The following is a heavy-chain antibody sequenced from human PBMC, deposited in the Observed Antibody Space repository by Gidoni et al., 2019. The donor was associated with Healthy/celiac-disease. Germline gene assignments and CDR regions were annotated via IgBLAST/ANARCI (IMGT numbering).Heavy chain of an antibody. CDR1: GVTFSRYA. V-gene: IGHV3-30-3*01. J-gene: IGHJ4*02. D-gene: IGHD3-10*01. CDR3: ARGGDGGGYFDY. CDR2: ISYDGSNK. Sequence: QVQLVESGGGAVQPGRSLSSSCDSDGVTFSRYAMQWVRQAPGKGLEWVAVISYDGSNKSYADSVKGRFTISRDNSKNTLYLQMNSLRAEDTAVYYCARGGDGGGYFDYWGQGTLVTVSS.